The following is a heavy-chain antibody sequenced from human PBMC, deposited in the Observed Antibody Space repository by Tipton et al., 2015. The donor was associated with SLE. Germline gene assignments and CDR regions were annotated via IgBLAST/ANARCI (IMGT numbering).Heavy chain of an antibody. D-gene: IGHD3-9*01. Sequence: TLSLTCTVSGGSINDHYWAWIRQPPGKGLEYIGYIFNNGHINYNPSLKSRVTVSIDTSKNQFSLRLTSVTAADTAVYYCASQYYDILTGYPYYFDYWGQGTLVTVSS. CDR1: GGSINDHY. CDR3: ASQYYDILTGYPYYFDY. V-gene: IGHV4-59*11. CDR2: IFNNGHI. J-gene: IGHJ4*02.